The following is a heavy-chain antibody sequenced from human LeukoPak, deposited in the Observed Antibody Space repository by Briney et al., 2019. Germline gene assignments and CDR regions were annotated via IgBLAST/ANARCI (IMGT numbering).Heavy chain of an antibody. V-gene: IGHV3-21*04. Sequence: GGSLRLSCAASGFTFSSYAMNWVRQAPGKGLEWVSSIDSSSSYIYYADSVKGRFTISRANAKNSLFLQMNSLRAEDTALYYCASVYYYGMDVWGQGTTVTVSS. J-gene: IGHJ6*02. CDR2: IDSSSSYI. CDR1: GFTFSSYA. CDR3: ASVYYYGMDV.